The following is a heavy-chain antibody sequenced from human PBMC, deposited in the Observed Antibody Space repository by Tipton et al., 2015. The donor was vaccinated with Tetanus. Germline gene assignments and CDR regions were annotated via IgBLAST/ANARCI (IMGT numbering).Heavy chain of an antibody. CDR3: ARAGKVHTFDH. V-gene: IGHV4-30-2*01. CDR2: IYHTGST. CDR1: GDSLSTGFYS. Sequence: TLSLTCAVSGDSLSTGFYSWSWIRQPPGKGLEWIGYIYHTGSTYYNPALQSRVIMSVDMSKTQFSLRLKSVTAADTAVYFCARAGKVHTFDHWGQGILVTVSS. J-gene: IGHJ4*02.